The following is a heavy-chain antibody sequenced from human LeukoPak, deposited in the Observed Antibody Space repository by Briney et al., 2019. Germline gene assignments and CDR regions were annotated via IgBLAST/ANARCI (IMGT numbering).Heavy chain of an antibody. D-gene: IGHD3-3*01. CDR3: AKPEGNFWSGFDY. CDR2: IWYDGKNK. CDR1: GFTFSDYG. Sequence: GGSLRLSCTASGFTFSDYGMHWVRQAPGKGLEWVAVIWYDGKNKYYADSVKGRFTISRDNSKNTMYLQLNSLRVEDTAVHYCAKPEGNFWSGFDYWGQGTLVTVSS. J-gene: IGHJ4*02. V-gene: IGHV3-33*06.